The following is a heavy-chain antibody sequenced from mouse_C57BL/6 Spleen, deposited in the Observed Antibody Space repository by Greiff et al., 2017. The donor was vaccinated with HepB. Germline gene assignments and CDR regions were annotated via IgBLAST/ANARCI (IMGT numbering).Heavy chain of an antibody. CDR1: GFTFSSYA. CDR3: ARGDYGSLYYFDY. V-gene: IGHV5-4*01. Sequence: EVQLQESGGGLVKPGGSLKLSCAASGFTFSSYAMSWVRQTPEKRLEWVATISDGGSYTYYPDNVKGRFTISRDNAKNNLYLQMSHLKSEDTAMYYCARGDYGSLYYFDYWGQGTTLTVSS. J-gene: IGHJ2*01. CDR2: ISDGGSYT. D-gene: IGHD1-1*01.